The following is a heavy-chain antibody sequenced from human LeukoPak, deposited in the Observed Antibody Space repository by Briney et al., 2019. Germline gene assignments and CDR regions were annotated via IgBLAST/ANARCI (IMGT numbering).Heavy chain of an antibody. CDR3: AKRVDYGSSWYYFDY. J-gene: IGHJ4*02. V-gene: IGHV3-30*18. Sequence: GGSLRLSCAASGFTFSAYGIHWVRQAPGRGLEWVAVISYDGNTKYYADSVKGRFTISRDNSKDTLYLQMNSLRAEDTAVYYCAKRVDYGSSWYYFDYWGQGTLVTVSS. CDR1: GFTFSAYG. CDR2: ISYDGNTK. D-gene: IGHD6-13*01.